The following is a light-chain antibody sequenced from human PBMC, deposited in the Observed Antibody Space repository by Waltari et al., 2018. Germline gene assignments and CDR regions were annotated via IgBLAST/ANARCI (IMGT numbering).Light chain of an antibody. CDR1: QSVNSNY. CDR3: QQYGSAPLT. V-gene: IGKV3-20*01. CDR2: DAS. Sequence: EIVLTQSPGTLSVFPGERVTLPCRASQSVNSNYVAWYQQRPGQAPRLLIYDASIRATDVADRFSGSGSGTSFTLTISRLEAEDVAVYHCQQYGSAPLTFGGGSKVEI. J-gene: IGKJ4*01.